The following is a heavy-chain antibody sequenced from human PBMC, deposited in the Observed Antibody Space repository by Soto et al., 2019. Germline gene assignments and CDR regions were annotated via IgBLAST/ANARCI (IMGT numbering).Heavy chain of an antibody. J-gene: IGHJ3*02. CDR1: GFTFSTYA. CDR2: ISGSVSGGRIDT. Sequence: EVQLLESGGGLVQPGGSLRLSCAASGFTFSTYAMSWVRQAPGKGLEWVSAISGSVSGGRIDTHYADSVKGRFTISRDNSIDTLYLQMNSLRTEDAAVYYCVRPRGYGVFDGYDIWGQGAMVTVSS. CDR3: VRPRGYGVFDGYDI. D-gene: IGHD4-17*01. V-gene: IGHV3-23*01.